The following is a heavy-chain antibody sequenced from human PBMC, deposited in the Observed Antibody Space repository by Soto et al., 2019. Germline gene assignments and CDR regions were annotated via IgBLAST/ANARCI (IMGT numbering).Heavy chain of an antibody. CDR3: SRNRREDYGDYYPMDD. CDR2: IYYSENT. Sequence: SETLSLTCTVSGGSITNNNYYWAWIRQPPGKGLEWIGSIYYSENTYYNPSLQSRVTLSVDTSKNQFYLKLSSVTAADTAVYYCSRNRREDYGDYYPMDDWGQGTTVTVSS. J-gene: IGHJ6*02. CDR1: GGSITNNNYY. V-gene: IGHV4-39*01. D-gene: IGHD4-17*01.